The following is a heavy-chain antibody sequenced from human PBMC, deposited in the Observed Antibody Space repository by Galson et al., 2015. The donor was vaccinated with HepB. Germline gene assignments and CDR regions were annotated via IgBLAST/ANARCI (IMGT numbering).Heavy chain of an antibody. V-gene: IGHV3-23*01. CDR2: INARGDKT. CDR1: GFTFKNYA. D-gene: IGHD2-15*01. Sequence: SLRLSCAGYGFTFKNYAMRWVRQAPRRGLEWVSDINARGDKTYYAESVKGRFAISRDNLRNTVYLQLRSLRAEDTAMYFCAKDGIMVANNPYHFHYWGQGTLVTVSS. J-gene: IGHJ4*02. CDR3: AKDGIMVANNPYHFHY.